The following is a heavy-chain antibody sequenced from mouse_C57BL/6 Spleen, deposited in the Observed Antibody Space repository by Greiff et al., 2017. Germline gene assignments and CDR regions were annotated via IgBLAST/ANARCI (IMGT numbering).Heavy chain of an antibody. V-gene: IGHV1-26*01. Sequence: EVQLQQSGPELVKPGASVKISCKASGYTFTDYYMNWVKQSHGKSLEWIGDINPNNGGTSYNQKFKGKATLTVDKSSSTAYMELRSLTSEDSAVYYCARFDYEGVYYAMDYWGQGTSVTVSS. J-gene: IGHJ4*01. D-gene: IGHD2-4*01. CDR2: INPNNGGT. CDR3: ARFDYEGVYYAMDY. CDR1: GYTFTDYY.